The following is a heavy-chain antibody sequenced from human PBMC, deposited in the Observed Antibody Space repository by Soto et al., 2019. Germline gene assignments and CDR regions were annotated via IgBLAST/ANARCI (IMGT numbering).Heavy chain of an antibody. J-gene: IGHJ4*02. V-gene: IGHV3-23*01. D-gene: IGHD6-13*01. CDR3: AKLPAA. CDR2: ITSSGGGT. Sequence: EVEVLESGGGLVQPGGSLRLSCAASGFTFSAYVMSWFRQAPGKGLEGVSSITSSGGGTYYADSVKGRFTVSRDNSKNTVYLQMNSLRDEDTAVYYCAKLPAAWGQGTLVTVSS. CDR1: GFTFSAYV.